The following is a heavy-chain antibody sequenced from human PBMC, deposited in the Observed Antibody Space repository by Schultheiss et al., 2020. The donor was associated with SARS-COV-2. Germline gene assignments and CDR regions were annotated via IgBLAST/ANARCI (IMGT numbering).Heavy chain of an antibody. CDR2: INPNSGGT. CDR3: ARNPPYYYDSSGYYADY. J-gene: IGHJ4*02. D-gene: IGHD3-22*01. CDR1: GYTFTSYD. Sequence: ASVKVSCKASGYTFTSYDINWVRQATGQGLEWMGRINPNSGGTNYAQKFQGRVTMTRDTSISTAYMELSRLRSDDTAVYYCARNPPYYYDSSGYYADYWGQGTLVTVSS. V-gene: IGHV1-2*06.